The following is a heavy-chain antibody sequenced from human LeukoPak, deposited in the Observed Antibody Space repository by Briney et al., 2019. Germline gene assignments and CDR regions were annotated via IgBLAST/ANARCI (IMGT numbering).Heavy chain of an antibody. CDR3: ATSYDHGWLIGS. CDR2: IHYNGTI. CDR1: GGSITNDY. V-gene: IGHV4-59*01. D-gene: IGHD3-16*01. J-gene: IGHJ4*02. Sequence: SETLSLTCTVSGGSITNDYWNWIRQSSGKQLEWIGSIHYNGTINYSPSLKSRITISLDTSKNQFSLKLSSVTAADTAMYYCATSYDHGWLIGSWGQGTLVTVSS.